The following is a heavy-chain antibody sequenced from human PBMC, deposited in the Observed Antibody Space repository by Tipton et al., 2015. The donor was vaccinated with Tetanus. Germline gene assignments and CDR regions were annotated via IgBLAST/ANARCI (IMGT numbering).Heavy chain of an antibody. CDR3: ARRRMRDGCYVD. Sequence: TLSLTCAVSGGSFSGYYWSWIRQPPGKRLEWIGEINHSGSTNYNQSLKSRVTISVDKSKNKFSLKLSSVTAADTAVYYCARRRMRDGCYVDWGQGTLVTVSS. CDR2: INHSGST. V-gene: IGHV4-34*01. CDR1: GGSFSGYY. D-gene: IGHD3-16*01. J-gene: IGHJ4*02.